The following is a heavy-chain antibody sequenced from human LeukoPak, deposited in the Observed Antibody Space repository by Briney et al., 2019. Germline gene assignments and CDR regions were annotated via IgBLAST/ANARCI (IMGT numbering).Heavy chain of an antibody. CDR3: ARVGTSVLRYFDWLLSQYYFDY. Sequence: GGSLRLSCAASGFTFSSYGMQWVRQAPGKGLEGVAVIWYDGSNKYYADSVKGRFTISRDNSKTPLYLQMTSLRAEDPAVYYCARVGTSVLRYFDWLLSQYYFDYWGQGTLVTVSS. D-gene: IGHD3-9*01. CDR2: IWYDGSNK. J-gene: IGHJ4*02. V-gene: IGHV3-33*01. CDR1: GFTFSSYG.